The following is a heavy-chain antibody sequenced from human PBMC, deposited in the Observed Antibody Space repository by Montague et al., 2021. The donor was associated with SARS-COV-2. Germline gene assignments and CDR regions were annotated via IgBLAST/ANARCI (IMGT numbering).Heavy chain of an antibody. V-gene: IGHV4-59*08. CDR1: GGSIGSYY. D-gene: IGHD3-22*01. Sequence: SETLSLTCTVSGGSIGSYYWSWVRQPPGRGLEWIGNIYYSGGTKYNPSLKSRVTISLDTSKNQFSLNLSSVTAADTAVYYCARGRDGYYHRSALFDYWGQGTLVTVSS. CDR3: ARGRDGYYHRSALFDY. J-gene: IGHJ4*02. CDR2: IYYSGGT.